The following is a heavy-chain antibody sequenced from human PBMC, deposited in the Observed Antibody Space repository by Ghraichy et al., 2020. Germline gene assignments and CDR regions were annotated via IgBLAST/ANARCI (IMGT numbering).Heavy chain of an antibody. CDR3: ARGSVFHYYGSGSPLYYFDY. CDR1: GGSFSGYY. V-gene: IGHV4-34*01. Sequence: SETLSLTCAVYGGSFSGYYWSWIRQPPGKGLEWIGEINHSGSTNYNPSLKSRVTISVDTSKNQFSLKLSSVTAADTAVYYCARGSVFHYYGSGSPLYYFDYWGQGTLVTVSS. D-gene: IGHD3-10*01. CDR2: INHSGST. J-gene: IGHJ4*02.